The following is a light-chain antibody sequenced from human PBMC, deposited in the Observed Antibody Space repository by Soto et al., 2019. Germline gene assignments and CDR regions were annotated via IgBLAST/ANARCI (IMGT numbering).Light chain of an antibody. Sequence: SVLSRPAAVCGAPGQAITISCAGSSGDGGRVGYVCWYQHDPGQAPKLVVSXXXXXXXXXSNRFSGSKSGNTASLTISGLQAEDEAYYYCSSYAIASTPILVFGTGTKVTVL. CDR1: SGDGGRVGY. CDR3: SSYAIASTPILV. V-gene: IGLV2-14*01. J-gene: IGLJ1*01. CDR2: XXX.